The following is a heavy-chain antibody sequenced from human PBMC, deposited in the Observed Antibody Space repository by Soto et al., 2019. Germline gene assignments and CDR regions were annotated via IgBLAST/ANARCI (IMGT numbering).Heavy chain of an antibody. J-gene: IGHJ4*02. CDR3: ANRRGAGGHFDY. CDR2: VSIGGST. CDR1: GFTFSSYA. Sequence: GGSLRLSCAASGFTFSSYAMGWVRQGPGKGLEWVAVVSIGGSTHYADSVRGRFTISRDNSKNTLSLQMNSLTAEDTAVYFCANRRGAGGHFDYWGQGALVTVSS. D-gene: IGHD2-15*01. V-gene: IGHV3-23*01.